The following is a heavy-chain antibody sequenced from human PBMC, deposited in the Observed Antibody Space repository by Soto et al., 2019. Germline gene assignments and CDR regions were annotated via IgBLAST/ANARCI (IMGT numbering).Heavy chain of an antibody. CDR2: IRGSGGGT. CDR3: AKASGRVHYGMHV. CDR1: GFPFSMFA. D-gene: IGHD3-10*01. V-gene: IGHV3-23*01. Sequence: HLGGSLRLSCASSGFPFSMFAMNWVRQAPGKGLEWVSGIRGSGGGTYYADSVKGRFTISRDDSRNMLYLEMNTLRGEDTAVYYCAKASGRVHYGMHVWGQGTTVTVSS. J-gene: IGHJ6*02.